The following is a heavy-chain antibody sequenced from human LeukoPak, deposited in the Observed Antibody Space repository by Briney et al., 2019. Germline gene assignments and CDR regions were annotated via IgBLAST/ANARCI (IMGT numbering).Heavy chain of an antibody. V-gene: IGHV3-74*01. Sequence: GGSLRLSCAASGFTFSNYWMHWVRQAPGKGLVWVSRINSDGINTSYADSVKGRFTISRDNAKNSLYLQMNSLRADDTAVYYCARSLLWFGANLIWFDSWGQGTLVTVSS. CDR2: INSDGINT. CDR1: GFTFSNYW. D-gene: IGHD3-10*01. J-gene: IGHJ5*01. CDR3: ARSLLWFGANLIWFDS.